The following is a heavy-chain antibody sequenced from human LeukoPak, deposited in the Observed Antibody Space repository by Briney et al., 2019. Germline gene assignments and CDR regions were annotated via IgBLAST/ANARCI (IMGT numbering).Heavy chain of an antibody. CDR2: LLFRGTA. Sequence: PSETLSLTCNVSGASISGYYWSWVRQSPEKGLEWIASLLFRGTAHYNPSLRSRVAISDDTSNNQFFLRLTSVTTTDTAVYYCARTGRRGYFDFWGRGTLVTVSS. CDR1: GASISGYY. CDR3: ARTGRRGYFDF. J-gene: IGHJ2*01. V-gene: IGHV4-4*09. D-gene: IGHD1-14*01.